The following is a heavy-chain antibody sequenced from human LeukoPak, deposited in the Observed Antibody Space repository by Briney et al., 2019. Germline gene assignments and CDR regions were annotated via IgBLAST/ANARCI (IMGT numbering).Heavy chain of an antibody. J-gene: IGHJ4*02. D-gene: IGHD2-15*01. V-gene: IGHV3-48*01. Sequence: SGGSLRLPCAASGFTFSSYSMNWVRQAPGKGLEWVSYISSSSSTIYYADSVKGRFTISRDNAKNSLYLQMNSLRAEDTAVYYCAKDPPCSGGSCYSGYWGQGTLVTVSS. CDR1: GFTFSSYS. CDR2: ISSSSSTI. CDR3: AKDPPCSGGSCYSGY.